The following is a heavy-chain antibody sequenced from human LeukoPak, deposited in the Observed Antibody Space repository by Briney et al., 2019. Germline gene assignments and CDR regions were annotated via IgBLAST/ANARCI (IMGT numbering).Heavy chain of an antibody. Sequence: GGSLRLSCAASGFTFSSYGMHWVRQAPGKGLEWVAVISYDGSNKYYADSVKGRFTISRGNSKNTLYLQMNSLRAEDTAVYYCAKARGGGGYYDFWSGYYDYWGQGTLVTVSS. CDR2: ISYDGSNK. V-gene: IGHV3-30*18. CDR3: AKARGGGGYYDFWSGYYDY. D-gene: IGHD3-3*01. J-gene: IGHJ4*02. CDR1: GFTFSSYG.